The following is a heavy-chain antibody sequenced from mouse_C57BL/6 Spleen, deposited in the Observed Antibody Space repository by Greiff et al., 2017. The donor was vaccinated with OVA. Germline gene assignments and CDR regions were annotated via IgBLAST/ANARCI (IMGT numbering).Heavy chain of an antibody. V-gene: IGHV5-17*01. CDR3: ALPEGSSYAMDY. D-gene: IGHD1-1*01. CDR2: ISSGSSTI. J-gene: IGHJ4*01. Sequence: EVMLVESGGGLVKPGGSLKLSCAASGFTFSDYGMHWVRQAPEKGLEWVAYISSGSSTIYYADTVKGRFTISRDNAKNTLFLQMTSLRSEDTAMYYCALPEGSSYAMDYWGQGTSVTVSS. CDR1: GFTFSDYG.